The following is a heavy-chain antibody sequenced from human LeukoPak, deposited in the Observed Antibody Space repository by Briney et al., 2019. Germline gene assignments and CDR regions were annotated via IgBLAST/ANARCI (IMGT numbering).Heavy chain of an antibody. J-gene: IGHJ6*03. D-gene: IGHD3-3*01. V-gene: IGHV1-46*01. Sequence: GASVKVSCKASGYTFSSYYMHWVRQAPGQGLEWMGIINPSGGSTSYAQKFQGRVTMTRGTSTSTVYMELSSLRSEDTAVYYCARDLGYDFWGGYPPGYYYMDVWGKGTTVTVSS. CDR3: ARDLGYDFWGGYPPGYYYMDV. CDR2: INPSGGST. CDR1: GYTFSSYY.